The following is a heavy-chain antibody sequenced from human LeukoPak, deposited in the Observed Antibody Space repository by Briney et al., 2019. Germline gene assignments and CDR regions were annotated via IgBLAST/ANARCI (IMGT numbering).Heavy chain of an antibody. Sequence: GGSLRLSCAASGFTFSSYSMNWVRQAPGKGLEWVSSISSSSSYIYYADSVKGRFTISRDNAKNSLYLQMNSLRAEDTAVYYCAGGDSSGYYCPYWGQGTLVTVSS. CDR3: AGGDSSGYYCPY. J-gene: IGHJ4*02. CDR2: ISSSSSYI. CDR1: GFTFSSYS. V-gene: IGHV3-21*01. D-gene: IGHD3-22*01.